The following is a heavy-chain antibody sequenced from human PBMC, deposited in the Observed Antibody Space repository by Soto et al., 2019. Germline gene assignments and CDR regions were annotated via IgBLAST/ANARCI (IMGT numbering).Heavy chain of an antibody. CDR2: IYSGGST. Sequence: EVQLVETGGGLIQPGGSLRLSCAASGFTVSSNYMSWVRQAPGKGLEWVSVIYSGGSTYYADSVKGRFTISRDNSKNTLYLQMNSLRAEDTAVYYCASISYYDFWSGYHWGQGTLVTVSS. CDR3: ASISYYDFWSGYH. D-gene: IGHD3-3*01. V-gene: IGHV3-53*02. CDR1: GFTVSSNY. J-gene: IGHJ4*02.